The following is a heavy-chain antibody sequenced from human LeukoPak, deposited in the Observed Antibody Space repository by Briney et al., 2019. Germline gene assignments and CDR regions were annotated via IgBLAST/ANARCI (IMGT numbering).Heavy chain of an antibody. Sequence: ASVKVSCKASGYTFTSYAMHWVRQAPGQRLEWMGWINAGNGNTKYSQKFQGRVTITRDTSASTAYMELSSLRSEDTAVYYCASGEVVTSRVAFYYYYGMDVWGQGTTVTVSS. J-gene: IGHJ6*02. CDR2: INAGNGNT. CDR3: ASGEVVTSRVAFYYYYGMDV. V-gene: IGHV1-3*01. CDR1: GYTFTSYA. D-gene: IGHD4-23*01.